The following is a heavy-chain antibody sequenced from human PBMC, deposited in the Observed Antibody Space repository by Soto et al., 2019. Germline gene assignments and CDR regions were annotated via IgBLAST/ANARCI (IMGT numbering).Heavy chain of an antibody. D-gene: IGHD3-10*01. CDR3: ARDPYGSGSSLLTFDY. Sequence: QVKLVQSGAEVKKPGASVKVSCKASGYTFTRYGISWVRQAPGQGLEWMGWISGYNGNTNYAQKLQGRVTMTTDTSTSTAYMELRSLRSDDTAVYYCARDPYGSGSSLLTFDYWGQETLVTVSS. J-gene: IGHJ4*02. V-gene: IGHV1-18*01. CDR1: GYTFTRYG. CDR2: ISGYNGNT.